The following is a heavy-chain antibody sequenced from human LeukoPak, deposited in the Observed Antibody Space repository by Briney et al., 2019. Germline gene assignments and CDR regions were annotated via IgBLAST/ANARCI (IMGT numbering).Heavy chain of an antibody. CDR2: VYYSGST. Sequence: SETLSLTCTVSGASVSGSDSNWGWVRQPPGKGLEWIGNVYYSGSTAYNPSLKSRVTMSVDTSKNQFSLKMTSVTAADTAVYYCTRLSKGRYFDYISDYWGQGTLVTVSS. V-gene: IGHV4-39*01. D-gene: IGHD3-9*01. J-gene: IGHJ4*02. CDR3: TRLSKGRYFDYISDY. CDR1: GASVSGSDSN.